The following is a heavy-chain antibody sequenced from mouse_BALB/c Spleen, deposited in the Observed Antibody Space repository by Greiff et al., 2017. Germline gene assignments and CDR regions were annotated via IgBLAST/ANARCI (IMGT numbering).Heavy chain of an antibody. D-gene: IGHD1-1*01. V-gene: IGHV5-17*02. CDR3: AREGILLRLDY. Sequence: EVMLVESGGGLVQPGGSRKLSCAASGFTFSSFGMHWVRQAPEKGLEWVAYISSGSSTIYYADTVKGRFTISRDNPKNTLFLQMTSLRSEDTAMYYCAREGILLRLDYWGQGTTLTVSS. CDR2: ISSGSSTI. J-gene: IGHJ2*01. CDR1: GFTFSSFG.